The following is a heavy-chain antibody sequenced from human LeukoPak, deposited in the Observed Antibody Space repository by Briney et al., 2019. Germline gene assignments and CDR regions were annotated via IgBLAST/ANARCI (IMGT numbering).Heavy chain of an antibody. D-gene: IGHD2-21*02. Sequence: GGSLRLSCVASGFTLRSYVMNWVRQTPGKGLEWASSISGSGDSTFYADSVKGRFSISRDNSKNTLYLQVNGLRTEDTAVYYCAKDRLLNCRGDCYIFDYWGQGTVATVSS. V-gene: IGHV3-23*01. CDR3: AKDRLLNCRGDCYIFDY. CDR2: ISGSGDST. J-gene: IGHJ4*02. CDR1: GFTLRSYV.